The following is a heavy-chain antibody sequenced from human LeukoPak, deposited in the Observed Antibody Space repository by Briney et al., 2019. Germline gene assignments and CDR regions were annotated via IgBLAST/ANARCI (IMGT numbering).Heavy chain of an antibody. CDR1: AGPISSYY. CDR3: ARGRPDFWTNFYTYFFDS. CDR2: IYYSGST. V-gene: IGHV4-59*01. Sequence: SETLSLTCTVSAGPISSYYWTWIRQPPGKGPEWIGYIYYSGSTNYNPSLKSRVAISLDTSKSQFSLKLSSVTAADTAIYYCARGRPDFWTNFYTYFFDSWGQGTLVTVSS. D-gene: IGHD3/OR15-3a*01. J-gene: IGHJ4*02.